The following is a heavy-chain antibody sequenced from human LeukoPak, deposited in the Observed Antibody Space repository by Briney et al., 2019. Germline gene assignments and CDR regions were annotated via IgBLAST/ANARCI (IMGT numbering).Heavy chain of an antibody. CDR3: AAKDYGGTFDY. CDR2: IYYSGST. D-gene: IGHD4-17*01. J-gene: IGHJ4*02. V-gene: IGHV4-59*01. Sequence: SETLSLTCTVSGGSINSYYWGWIRQPPGKGLEWIGYIYYSGSTNYNPSLKSRVTISVDTSKNQFSLKLSSVTAADTAVYYCAAKDYGGTFDYWGQGTLVTVSS. CDR1: GGSINSYY.